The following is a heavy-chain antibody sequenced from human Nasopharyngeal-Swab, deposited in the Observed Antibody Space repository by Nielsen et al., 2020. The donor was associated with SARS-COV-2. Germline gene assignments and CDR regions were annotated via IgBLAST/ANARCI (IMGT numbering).Heavy chain of an antibody. CDR1: GYSFTSYW. Sequence: GESLKISCKGSGYSFTSYWIGWVRQVPGKGLEWMGIIYPGDSDTRYSPSFQGQVTISADKSISTAYLQWSSLKASDTAMYYCARLGGIVVVPAAGGIDYWGQGTLVTVSS. D-gene: IGHD2-2*01. CDR3: ARLGGIVVVPAAGGIDY. V-gene: IGHV5-51*01. J-gene: IGHJ4*02. CDR2: IYPGDSDT.